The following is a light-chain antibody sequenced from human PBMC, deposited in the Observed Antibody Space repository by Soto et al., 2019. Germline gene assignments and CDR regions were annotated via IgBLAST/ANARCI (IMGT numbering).Light chain of an antibody. V-gene: IGLV2-14*03. CDR3: SSYTTSSTVV. J-gene: IGLJ2*01. CDR1: SRDVGAYNY. Sequence: QSALTQPASVSGSPGQSITISCTGTSRDVGAYNYVSWYQHHPGRAPKLIIYDVNNRPSGDSNRFSGSKSDNLASLTISGLQAEDEADYYCSSYTTSSTVVFGGGTKLTVL. CDR2: DVN.